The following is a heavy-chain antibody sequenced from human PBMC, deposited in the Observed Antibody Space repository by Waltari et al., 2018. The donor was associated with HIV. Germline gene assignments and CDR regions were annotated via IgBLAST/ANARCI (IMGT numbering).Heavy chain of an antibody. CDR3: VKDSGRAADVFDL. D-gene: IGHD3-10*01. CDR1: GFIFTDFA. V-gene: IGHV3-23*01. Sequence: QLLESGGGLVEPGGFLRLSCAASGFIFTDFAMAWVRQAPGQGLGWFSASRGGGKTFCPDSVEGRFTISRDNSKNTLYLQMNSLRADDAAGYYCVKDSGRAADVFDLWGQGTMVTVSS. CDR2: SRGGGKT. J-gene: IGHJ3*01.